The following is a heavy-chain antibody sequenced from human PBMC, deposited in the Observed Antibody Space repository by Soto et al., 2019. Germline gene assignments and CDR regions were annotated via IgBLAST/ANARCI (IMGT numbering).Heavy chain of an antibody. J-gene: IGHJ4*02. V-gene: IGHV3-11*01. D-gene: IGHD3-9*01. CDR1: GFTFSDYY. CDR3: ARDGVLRYVDWLSGSVHFEY. CDR2: ISSSGSTI. Sequence: QVQLVESGGGLVKPGGSLRLSCAASGFTFSDYYMSWIRQAPGKGLEWVSYISSSGSTIYYADSVKGRFTISRDNAKNSRYLQMNSLRAEDTAVYYCARDGVLRYVDWLSGSVHFEYWGQRTLVTVCS.